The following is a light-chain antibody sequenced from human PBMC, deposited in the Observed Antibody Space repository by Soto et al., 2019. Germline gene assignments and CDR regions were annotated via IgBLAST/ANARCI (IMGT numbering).Light chain of an antibody. CDR1: RSLLHSNGNQY. CDR2: LAF. CDR3: MQNLETPHT. Sequence: IVMTQSPLSLPVTPGEPASIYCRPSRSLLHSNGNQYLDWYLQKPGQSPRLLISLAFNRASGVPDRFSGSGSGTFFTLKINRVEAEDVGIYYCMQNLETPHTFGQGTKLEIK. V-gene: IGKV2-28*01. J-gene: IGKJ2*01.